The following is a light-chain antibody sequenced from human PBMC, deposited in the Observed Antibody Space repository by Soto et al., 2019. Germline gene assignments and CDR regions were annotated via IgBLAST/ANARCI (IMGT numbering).Light chain of an antibody. CDR1: SSNIGAGYD. CDR3: QSYDSRLSRWV. Sequence: QSVLTQPPSVSGAPGQRVTISCTGSSSNIGAGYDVHWYQQLPGTAPKLLIYGNSNRPSGVPDRFSGSKSGTSASLAITGLQAEDEAEYDCQSYDSRLSRWVFGGGTKLTVL. CDR2: GNS. J-gene: IGLJ3*02. V-gene: IGLV1-40*01.